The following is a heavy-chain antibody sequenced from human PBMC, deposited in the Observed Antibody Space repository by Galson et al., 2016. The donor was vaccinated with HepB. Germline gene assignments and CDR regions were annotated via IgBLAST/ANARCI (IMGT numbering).Heavy chain of an antibody. V-gene: IGHV4-39*01. Sequence: GGSISSGTYYWGWIRQPPGKGLEWIGTIYSGGRTYYNPSLMSRLTISADTSKNQFSLRLSSVTAADTAVYYCARHGRTAAVEFDYWGQGTLVTVSS. J-gene: IGHJ4*02. CDR2: IYSGGRT. CDR1: GGSISSGTYY. D-gene: IGHD6-13*01. CDR3: ARHGRTAAVEFDY.